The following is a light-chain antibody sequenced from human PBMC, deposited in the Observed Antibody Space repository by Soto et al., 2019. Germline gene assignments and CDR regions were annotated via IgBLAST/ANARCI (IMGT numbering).Light chain of an antibody. CDR2: EVS. CDR3: SSYTSSSTQVV. CDR1: SSDVGGYNY. V-gene: IGLV2-14*01. Sequence: QSALTQPASVSGSPGQSITISCTGTSSDVGGYNYVSWYQQHPGKAPKLMIYEVSNRPSGVSNRFSGSKSGNTASLTISGLQAGDEADYYCSSYTSSSTQVVFGGGTKLTVL. J-gene: IGLJ2*01.